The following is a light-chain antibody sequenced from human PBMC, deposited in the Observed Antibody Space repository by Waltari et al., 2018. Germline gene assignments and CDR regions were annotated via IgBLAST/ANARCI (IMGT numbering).Light chain of an antibody. CDR2: GGS. V-gene: IGKV2-40*01. CDR3: VQAIAFPLT. J-gene: IGKJ4*01. Sequence: DIVMTQTPLSLPITPGEPASISCRSSQSLLHSNGNTYLHWYLQKPGQSPQLLIYGGSNRASGVPDRFSGSGSGTDFTLKISKVEAEDVGVYYCVQAIAFPLTFGGGTKAEIK. CDR1: QSLLHSNGNTY.